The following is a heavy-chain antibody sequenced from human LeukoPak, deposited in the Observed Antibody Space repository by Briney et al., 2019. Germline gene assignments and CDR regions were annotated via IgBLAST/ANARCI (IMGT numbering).Heavy chain of an antibody. Sequence: SETLSLTCTVSGGSIGSGSYYWSWIRQPAGKGLEWIGRIYTSGSTNYNPSLKSRVTISTDMSKNQFSLKLTSVTAADTAVYYCARQTFGVLYFDSWGQGTLAIVSS. CDR2: IYTSGST. CDR3: ARQTFGVLYFDS. CDR1: GGSIGSGSYY. V-gene: IGHV4-61*02. J-gene: IGHJ4*02. D-gene: IGHD3-10*01.